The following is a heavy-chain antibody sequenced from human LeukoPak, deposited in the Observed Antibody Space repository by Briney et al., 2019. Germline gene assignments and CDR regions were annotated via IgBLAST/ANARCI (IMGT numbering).Heavy chain of an antibody. D-gene: IGHD6-13*01. Sequence: KTSETLSLTCAAYGGSFSGYYWSWIRQPPGKGLEWIGEINHSGSTNYNPSLKSRVTISVDTSKNQFSLKLSSVTAADTAVYYCARDCIAAAGTCAFDIWGQGTMVTVSS. CDR2: INHSGST. CDR3: ARDCIAAAGTCAFDI. CDR1: GGSFSGYY. J-gene: IGHJ3*02. V-gene: IGHV4-34*01.